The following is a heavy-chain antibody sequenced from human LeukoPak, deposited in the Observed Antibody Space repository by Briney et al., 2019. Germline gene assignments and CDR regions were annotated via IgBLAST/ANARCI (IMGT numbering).Heavy chain of an antibody. J-gene: IGHJ4*02. Sequence: GGSLRLSCAASGFTFSSYAMHWVRQAPGKGLEWVAVISYDGSNKYYADSVKGRFTISRDNSKNTLYLQMTSLRAEDTAVYYCAKRGGSYIGYFDYWGQGTLVTVSS. D-gene: IGHD1-26*01. V-gene: IGHV3-30-3*02. CDR1: GFTFSSYA. CDR3: AKRGGSYIGYFDY. CDR2: ISYDGSNK.